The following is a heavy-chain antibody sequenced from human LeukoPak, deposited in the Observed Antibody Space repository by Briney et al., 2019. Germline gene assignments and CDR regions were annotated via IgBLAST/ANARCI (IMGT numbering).Heavy chain of an antibody. D-gene: IGHD2-2*01. V-gene: IGHV5-51*01. J-gene: IGHJ4*02. CDR2: IYPGDSDT. CDR1: GSSFTSYW. CDR3: ARQGEEDIVVELRY. Sequence: GGTLQISCQGSGSSFTSYWSGWGRPVPGKGVEWMGIIYPGDSDTRYSPSFQGQVTISADKSISTAYLQWSRLKASDTAMYYCARQGEEDIVVELRYWGQGTLVTVSS.